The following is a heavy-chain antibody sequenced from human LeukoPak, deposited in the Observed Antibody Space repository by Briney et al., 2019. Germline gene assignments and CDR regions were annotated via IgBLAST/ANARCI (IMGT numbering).Heavy chain of an antibody. J-gene: IGHJ4*02. V-gene: IGHV4-61*02. CDR1: GGSISSGSYY. CDR2: IYTSGST. D-gene: IGHD2-2*02. Sequence: SQTLSLTCTVSGGSISSGSYYWSWIRQPAGKGLEWIGRIYTSGSTNYNSSLKSRVTISVDTSKNQFSLKLSSVTAADTAVYYCARGGGYCSSTSCYTRVFDYWGQGTLVTVSS. CDR3: ARGGGYCSSTSCYTRVFDY.